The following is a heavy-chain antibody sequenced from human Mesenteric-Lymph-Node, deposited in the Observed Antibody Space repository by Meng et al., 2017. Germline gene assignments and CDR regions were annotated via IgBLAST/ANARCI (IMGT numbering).Heavy chain of an antibody. CDR3: ADQYCGAGRCNSGRFPLDH. D-gene: IGHD2-21*01. Sequence: GESLKISCATSGFTFNTYAMSWVRQAPGKGLEWVSAISSSGGSTNYADSVKGRFTISRDNSKNAVYLQMNSLRAEDTAVYYCADQYCGAGRCNSGRFPLDHWGQGTQVTVSS. CDR2: ISSSGGST. V-gene: IGHV3-23*01. CDR1: GFTFNTYA. J-gene: IGHJ4*02.